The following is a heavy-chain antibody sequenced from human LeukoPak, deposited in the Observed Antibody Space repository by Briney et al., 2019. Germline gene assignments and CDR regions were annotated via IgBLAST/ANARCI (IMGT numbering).Heavy chain of an antibody. CDR2: ISSSGVNT. CDR1: GFTFDDYA. D-gene: IGHD3-3*01. J-gene: IGHJ3*02. V-gene: IGHV3-23*01. CDR3: ARERFYGYYTSRHYYAFDI. Sequence: GGSLRLSCAASGFTFDDYAMHWVRQAPGKGLEWVSGISSSGVNTNYADSVKGRFTISRDNSKNTLYLQMNSLRAEDTAVYYCARERFYGYYTSRHYYAFDIRGQGTMVTVSS.